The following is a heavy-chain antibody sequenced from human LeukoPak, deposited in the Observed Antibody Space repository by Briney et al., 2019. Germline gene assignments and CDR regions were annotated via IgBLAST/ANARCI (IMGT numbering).Heavy chain of an antibody. CDR1: GFIFTDYG. Sequence: GGSLRLSCAASGFIFTDYGMHWVRQAPGKGLEWLTFIRYDGSDKYYADSVKGRFTISRDNSKNTLYLQMNSLRAEDTAVYYCAKAGYYYDSSGYWYFDYWGQGTLVTVSS. D-gene: IGHD3-22*01. CDR3: AKAGYYYDSSGYWYFDY. V-gene: IGHV3-30*02. J-gene: IGHJ4*02. CDR2: IRYDGSDK.